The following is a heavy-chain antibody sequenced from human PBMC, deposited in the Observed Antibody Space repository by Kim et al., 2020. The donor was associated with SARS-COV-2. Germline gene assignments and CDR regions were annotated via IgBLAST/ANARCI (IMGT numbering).Heavy chain of an antibody. CDR1: GGSISSSSYY. J-gene: IGHJ4*02. D-gene: IGHD1-26*01. Sequence: SETLSLTCTVSGGSISSSSYYWGWIRQPPGKGLEWIGSIYYSGSTYYNPSLKSRVTISVDTSKNQFSLKLSSVTAADTAVYYCARGYGGSYSTYASDYFDYWGQGTLVTVSS. V-gene: IGHV4-39*07. CDR2: IYYSGST. CDR3: ARGYGGSYSTYASDYFDY.